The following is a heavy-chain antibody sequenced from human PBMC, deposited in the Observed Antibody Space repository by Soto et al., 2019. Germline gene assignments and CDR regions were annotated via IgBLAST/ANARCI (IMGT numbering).Heavy chain of an antibody. CDR2: IYYSGST. CDR3: ARVRSLPLVPAAIDYFDY. D-gene: IGHD2-2*02. CDR1: GGSISSGDYY. Sequence: SETLSLTCTVSGGSISSGDYYWSWIRQPPGKGLEWIGYIYYSGSTYYNPSLKSRVTISVDTSKNQFSLKLSSVTAADTAVYYCARVRSLPLVPAAIDYFDYWGQGTLGTVS. J-gene: IGHJ4*02. V-gene: IGHV4-30-4*01.